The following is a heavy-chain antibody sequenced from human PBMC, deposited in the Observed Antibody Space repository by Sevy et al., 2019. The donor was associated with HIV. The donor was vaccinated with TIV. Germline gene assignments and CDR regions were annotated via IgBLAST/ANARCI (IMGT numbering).Heavy chain of an antibody. CDR3: ARDPDWGALDR. V-gene: IGHV3-11*04. J-gene: IGHJ5*02. CDR2: ISRGGTDV. D-gene: IGHD7-27*01. Sequence: GGSLRLSCAASGFTLSNSYMAWIRQAPGKGLEWVSYISRGGTDVYYADSVRGRFTISRDNAKNSLYLQVDSLRAEDTAIYYCARDPDWGALDRWGQGTLVTVSS. CDR1: GFTLSNSY.